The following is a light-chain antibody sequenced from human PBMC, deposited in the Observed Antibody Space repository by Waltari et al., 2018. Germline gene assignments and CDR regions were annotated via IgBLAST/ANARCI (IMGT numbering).Light chain of an antibody. J-gene: IGKJ2*01. CDR2: GAS. Sequence: EIVLTQSPVTLSLSPGERATLSCRASQSVSSSYLAWYQQKPGQAPRLLIYGASSRATGIPDRFSGSGSGTDFTLTSSRLEPEDFAVYYCQQYGSSPPMYTFGQGTKLEI. V-gene: IGKV3-20*01. CDR3: QQYGSSPPMYT. CDR1: QSVSSSY.